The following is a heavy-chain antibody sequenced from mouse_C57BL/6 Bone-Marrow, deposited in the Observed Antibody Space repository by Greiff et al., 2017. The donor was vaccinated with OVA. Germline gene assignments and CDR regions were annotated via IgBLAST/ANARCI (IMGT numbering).Heavy chain of an antibody. CDR3: ARWGLPCYWYFDV. D-gene: IGHD2-2*01. CDR1: GYTFTSYW. Sequence: VQLQQPGAELVKPGASVKLSCKASGYTFTSYWMHWVKQRPGQGLEWIGRIDPNSGGTKYNEKFKSKATLTVDKPSSTAYMQLSSLTSEDSAVYYCARWGLPCYWYFDVWGTGTTVTVSS. J-gene: IGHJ1*03. V-gene: IGHV1-72*01. CDR2: IDPNSGGT.